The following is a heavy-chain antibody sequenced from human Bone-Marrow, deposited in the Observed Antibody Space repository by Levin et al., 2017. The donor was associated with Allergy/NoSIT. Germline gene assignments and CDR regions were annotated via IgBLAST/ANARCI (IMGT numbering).Heavy chain of an antibody. Sequence: GESLKISCAASGFTFSSYAMHWVRQAPGKGLEWVAVISYDGSNKYYADSVKGRFTISRDNSKNTLYLQMNSLRAEDTAVYYCARVGINSRSFDYWGQGTLVTVSS. CDR3: ARVGINSRSFDY. D-gene: IGHD4-23*01. J-gene: IGHJ4*02. V-gene: IGHV3-30-3*01. CDR2: ISYDGSNK. CDR1: GFTFSSYA.